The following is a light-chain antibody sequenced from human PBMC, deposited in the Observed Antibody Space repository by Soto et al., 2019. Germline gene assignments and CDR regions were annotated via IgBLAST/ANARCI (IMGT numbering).Light chain of an antibody. CDR3: QQYNEGSRNT. J-gene: IGKJ5*01. CDR2: GAS. Sequence: ITQSPSTXSAPPKHIAPSACGASQSVSRKLAWYQQKPGKAPXLXXXGASTRDNGIPARFSGSGSGTEFTLTISRRQSEDFAGYYCQQYNEGSRNTFCEGTRLEI. CDR1: QSVSRK. V-gene: IGKV3-15*01.